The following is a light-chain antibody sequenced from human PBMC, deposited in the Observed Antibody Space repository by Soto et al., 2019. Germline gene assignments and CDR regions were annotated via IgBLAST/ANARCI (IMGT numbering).Light chain of an antibody. CDR3: SSYTRSSSVL. Sequence: QSALTQPASVSGSPGQSITISCTGTSSDVGYYNYVSWYQQHPGKAPKVLIYEVRNRPSGASRRFSGSKSGNTAFLTISGLQPEDEADYYCSSYTRSSSVLFGGGTKVTVL. J-gene: IGLJ2*01. CDR1: SSDVGYYNY. CDR2: EVR. V-gene: IGLV2-14*01.